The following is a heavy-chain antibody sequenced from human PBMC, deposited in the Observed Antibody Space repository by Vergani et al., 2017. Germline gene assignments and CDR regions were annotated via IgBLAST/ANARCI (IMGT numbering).Heavy chain of an antibody. CDR2: ISSDGGST. CDR1: GFSFSTYA. J-gene: IGHJ4*02. D-gene: IGHD3-22*01. Sequence: EVQLLESGGDLVQPGGSLRLSCTASGFSFSTYAMTWVRQAPGKGREWVATISSDGGSTYYADSVEGLFPISRDKSKNTLSLQMNSLTAEDTSMYYCAGPQGTSAYYYGGFDYWGQGILVTVSS. V-gene: IGHV3-23*01. CDR3: AGPQGTSAYYYGGFDY.